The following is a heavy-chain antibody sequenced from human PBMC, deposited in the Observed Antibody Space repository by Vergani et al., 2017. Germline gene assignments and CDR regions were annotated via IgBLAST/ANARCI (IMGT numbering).Heavy chain of an antibody. CDR1: GGSFSGYY. Sequence: QVQLQQWGAGLLKPSETLSLTCAVYGGSFSGYYWSWICQPPGKGLEWIGEINHSGSTNYNPSLKSRVTISVDTSKNQFSLKLSAVNAADTAVYYCARFGYSGSYYFIDYWGQGTLVTVSS. CDR2: INHSGST. J-gene: IGHJ4*02. V-gene: IGHV4-34*01. D-gene: IGHD1-26*01. CDR3: ARFGYSGSYYFIDY.